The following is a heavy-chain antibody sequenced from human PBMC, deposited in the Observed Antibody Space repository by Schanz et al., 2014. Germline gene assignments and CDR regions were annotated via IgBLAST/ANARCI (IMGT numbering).Heavy chain of an antibody. CDR2: ISSGGGST. CDR1: GFTFSSHS. J-gene: IGHJ4*02. CDR3: AKDAENTAMITDYFDY. V-gene: IGHV3-23*01. Sequence: EVQLLESGGGLVQPGGSLRLSCTASGFTFSSHSFNWVRQAPGKGLEWVSSISSGGGSTYYADSVRGRFTISRDNSKTTVYLQMNSLRAEDTAVYYCAKDAENTAMITDYFDYWGQGTLVTVSS. D-gene: IGHD5-18*01.